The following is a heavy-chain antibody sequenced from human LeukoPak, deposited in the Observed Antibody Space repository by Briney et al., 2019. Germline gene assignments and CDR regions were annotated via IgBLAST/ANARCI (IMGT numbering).Heavy chain of an antibody. D-gene: IGHD6-13*01. V-gene: IGHV4-39*07. Sequence: GSLRLSCAASGFDVSSNYMSWVRQAPGKGLEWIGSIYYSGSTYYNPSFKSRVTISVDTSKNQFSLKLSSVTAADTAVYYCARDAAKAQLAYFDYWGQGTLVTVSS. CDR2: IYYSGST. CDR1: GFDVSSNY. J-gene: IGHJ4*02. CDR3: ARDAAKAQLAYFDY.